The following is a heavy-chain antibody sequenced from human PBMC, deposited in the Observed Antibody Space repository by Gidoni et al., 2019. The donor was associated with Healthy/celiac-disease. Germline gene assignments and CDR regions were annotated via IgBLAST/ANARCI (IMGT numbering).Heavy chain of an antibody. CDR1: GFTFSGSA. J-gene: IGHJ4*02. CDR2: IRSKANSYAT. V-gene: IGHV3-73*02. D-gene: IGHD6-6*01. CDR3: TRQGAARPLPFDY. Sequence: EVQLVESGGGLVQPGGSLKLSCAASGFTFSGSAMHWVRQASGKGLEWVGRIRSKANSYATAYAASVKGRFTISRDDSKNTAYLQMNSLKTEDTAVYYCTRQGAARPLPFDYWGQGTLVTVSS.